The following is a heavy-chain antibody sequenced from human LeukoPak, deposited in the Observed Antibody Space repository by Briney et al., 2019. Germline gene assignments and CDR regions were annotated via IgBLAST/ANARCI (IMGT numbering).Heavy chain of an antibody. V-gene: IGHV4-34*01. CDR1: GGSFRGYY. Sequence: SETPSLTCAVYGGSFRGYYGSWIRQSPGRGLEWSAEINHTGGTKYNPSLESRVTISVDTSKNQFPLKLSSVTAAETAVYYCARVGSHEDSSGWYSDGFDIWGQGTMVTVSS. CDR2: INHTGGT. D-gene: IGHD6-19*01. J-gene: IGHJ3*02. CDR3: ARVGSHEDSSGWYSDGFDI.